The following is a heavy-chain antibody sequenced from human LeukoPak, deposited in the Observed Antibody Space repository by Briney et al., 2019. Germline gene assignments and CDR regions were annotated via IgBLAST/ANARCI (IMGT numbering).Heavy chain of an antibody. J-gene: IGHJ4*02. Sequence: PGGSLRLSCAVSGFTFSTCAMHWVRQAPGKGLEWVAVISYDGNNKYYAGSVKGRFTISRDNSKNSLYLQMNSLRAEDTAVYYCARKNGAAAGPFDYWGQGTLVTVSS. CDR1: GFTFSTCA. V-gene: IGHV3-30-3*01. CDR2: ISYDGNNK. D-gene: IGHD6-13*01. CDR3: ARKNGAAAGPFDY.